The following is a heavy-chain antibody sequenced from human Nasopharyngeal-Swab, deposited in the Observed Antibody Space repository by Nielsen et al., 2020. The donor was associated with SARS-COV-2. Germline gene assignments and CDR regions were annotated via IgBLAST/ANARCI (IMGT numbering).Heavy chain of an antibody. CDR2: INPDSGDT. J-gene: IGHJ4*02. Sequence: ASVKVSCKTSGYTFTDYYIHWLRQDPGQGLEWVGCINPDSGDTQYAQKFQGRVTVTSDRSRSTAYIDLSRLRSDDTAVYYCARDYYDNYDSDYWGQGTLVTVSS. CDR1: GYTFTDYY. D-gene: IGHD3-22*01. CDR3: ARDYYDNYDSDY. V-gene: IGHV1-2*02.